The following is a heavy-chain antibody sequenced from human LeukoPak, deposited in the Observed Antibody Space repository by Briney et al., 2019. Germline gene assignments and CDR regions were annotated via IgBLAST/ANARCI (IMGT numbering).Heavy chain of an antibody. D-gene: IGHD3-10*01. Sequence: SETLSLTCAVYGGSFSGYYWSWIRQPPGKGLEWIGEINHSGSTNYNPSLKSRVTISVDTSKNQLSLKLSSVTAADTAVYYCARSQYYYGAGSYYKGRRPIDYWGQGTLVTVSS. CDR2: INHSGST. J-gene: IGHJ4*02. CDR3: ARSQYYYGAGSYYKGRRPIDY. CDR1: GGSFSGYY. V-gene: IGHV4-34*01.